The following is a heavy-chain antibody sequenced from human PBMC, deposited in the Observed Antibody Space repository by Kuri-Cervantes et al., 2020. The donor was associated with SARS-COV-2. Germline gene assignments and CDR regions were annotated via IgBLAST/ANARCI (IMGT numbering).Heavy chain of an antibody. Sequence: SETLSLTCTVPGGSISSSSYYWGWIRQPPGKGLEWIGSIYYSGSTYYNPSLKSRVTISVDTSKNQFSLKLSSVTAADTAVYYCARHEGAYDSSGYYYPGWFDPWGQGTLVTVSS. V-gene: IGHV4-39*01. CDR1: GGSISSSSYY. CDR2: IYYSGST. CDR3: ARHEGAYDSSGYYYPGWFDP. D-gene: IGHD3-22*01. J-gene: IGHJ5*02.